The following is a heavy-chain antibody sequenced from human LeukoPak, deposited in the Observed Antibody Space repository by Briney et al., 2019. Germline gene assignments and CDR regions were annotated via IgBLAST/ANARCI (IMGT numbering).Heavy chain of an antibody. V-gene: IGHV3-21*01. D-gene: IGHD3-22*01. CDR1: GFTFSSYS. CDR2: ISSSSSYI. J-gene: IGHJ4*02. CDR3: ARDQAYYDSSGYYVDY. Sequence: GGSLRLSCAASGFTFSSYSRNWVRQAPGKGLEWVSSISSSSSYIYYADSVKGRFTISRDNAKNSLYLQMNSLRAEDTAVYYCARDQAYYDSSGYYVDYWGQGTLVTVSS.